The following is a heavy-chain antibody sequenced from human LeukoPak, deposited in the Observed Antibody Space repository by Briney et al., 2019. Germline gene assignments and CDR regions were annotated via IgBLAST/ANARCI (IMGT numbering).Heavy chain of an antibody. V-gene: IGHV4-59*01. CDR3: ARDFSDGYNDRSFDY. J-gene: IGHJ4*02. D-gene: IGHD5-24*01. CDR1: GGSISSYY. Sequence: PSETLSLTCTVSGGSISSYYWSWIRQPPGKGLEWIGYIYYSGSTNYTPSLKSRVTISVDTSKNQFSLKLSSVTAAATAVYYCARDFSDGYNDRSFDYWGQGTLVTVSS. CDR2: IYYSGST.